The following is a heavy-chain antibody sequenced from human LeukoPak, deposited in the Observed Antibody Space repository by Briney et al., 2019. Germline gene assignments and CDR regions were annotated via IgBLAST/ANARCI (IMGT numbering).Heavy chain of an antibody. V-gene: IGHV3-23*01. D-gene: IGHD3-22*01. CDR2: ICSSGGTK. CDR3: AKREYDSSAYPMYPFDY. J-gene: IGHJ4*02. CDR1: GITFRAYA. Sequence: GGSLRLSCTVSGITFRAYATTWVRQAPGKGLEWVSFICSSGGTKYYALTVGGRFVMSRDNYKNTLYLQMNSLRTDDSAVYYCAKREYDSSAYPMYPFDYWGQGTLVTVSA.